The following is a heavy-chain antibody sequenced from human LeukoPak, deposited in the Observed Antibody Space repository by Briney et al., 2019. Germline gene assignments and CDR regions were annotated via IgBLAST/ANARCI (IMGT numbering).Heavy chain of an antibody. CDR2: IIPMFGTT. Sequence: GSSVKVSCKASGGTFSSYAISWVRQAPGQGLEWMGGIIPMFGTTSYAQKFQGRVTITADESTSTAYMELSSLRSEDTAVYYCARNEVWFGELNPFDIWGQGTMVTVSS. CDR1: GGTFSSYA. J-gene: IGHJ3*02. V-gene: IGHV1-69*01. D-gene: IGHD3-10*01. CDR3: ARNEVWFGELNPFDI.